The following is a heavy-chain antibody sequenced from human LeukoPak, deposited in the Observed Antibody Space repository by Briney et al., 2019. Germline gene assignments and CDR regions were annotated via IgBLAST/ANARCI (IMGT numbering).Heavy chain of an antibody. D-gene: IGHD3-16*01. CDR3: AKTLGLRMEPADY. CDR1: GFTFSSYS. V-gene: IGHV3-21*04. CDR2: ISSSSSCI. Sequence: GGSLRLSCAASGFTFSSYSMNWVRQAPGKGLEWVSSISSSSSCIYYADSVKGRFTISRDNAKNSLYLQMNSLRAEDTAIYYCAKTLGLRMEPADYWGQGTLVTVSS. J-gene: IGHJ4*02.